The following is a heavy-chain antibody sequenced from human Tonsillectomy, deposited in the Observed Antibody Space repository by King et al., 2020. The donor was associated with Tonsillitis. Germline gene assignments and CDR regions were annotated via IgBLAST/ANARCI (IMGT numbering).Heavy chain of an antibody. CDR1: GFTFSSYA. V-gene: IGHV3-30-3*01. CDR2: ISYEGSSK. CDR3: ARDKGSGSFYGYFEN. D-gene: IGHD1-26*01. Sequence: VQLVESGGGVVQPGRSLRLSCAASGFTFSSYAMHWVRQAPGKGLEWVAVISYEGSSKHYADSVKGRFTISRDNSKNTVYLQMNSLRAEDTAVYYCARDKGSGSFYGYFENWGQGALVTVSS. J-gene: IGHJ4*02.